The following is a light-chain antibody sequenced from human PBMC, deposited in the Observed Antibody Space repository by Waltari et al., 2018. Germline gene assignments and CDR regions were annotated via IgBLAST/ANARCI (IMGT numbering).Light chain of an antibody. CDR1: QSLLHSDGTTY. V-gene: IGKV2-29*02. J-gene: IGKJ4*01. CDR2: ELS. CDR3: MQGLDLPLT. Sequence: EIVLTQTPLSLSVTPGQPASISCKSSQSLLHSDGTTYLYWYLQRPGPSPQLLIYELSSRFSGVSDRFSGSGSGTDFTLKISRVEAADVGTYYCMQGLDLPLTFGGGTKVEMK.